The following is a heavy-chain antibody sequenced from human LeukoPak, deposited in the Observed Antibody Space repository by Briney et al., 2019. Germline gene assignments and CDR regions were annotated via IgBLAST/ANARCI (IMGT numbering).Heavy chain of an antibody. J-gene: IGHJ6*02. V-gene: IGHV3-23*01. D-gene: IGHD3-9*01. CDR3: AKGKGEYNVLTGRYYYSGMDV. CDR1: GFPFSNYA. Sequence: GGSLRLSCAASGFPFSNYAMTWVRQAPGKGLEWVSAISGSGGSTYYADSVKGRFTISRDNSKNTLYVRMNILRAEDTAVYYCAKGKGEYNVLTGRYYYSGMDVWGQGTTVTVSS. CDR2: ISGSGGST.